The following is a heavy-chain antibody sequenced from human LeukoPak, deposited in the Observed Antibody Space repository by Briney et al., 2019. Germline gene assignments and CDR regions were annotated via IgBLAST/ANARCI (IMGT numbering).Heavy chain of an antibody. CDR1: GFTFSGSA. J-gene: IGHJ5*02. D-gene: IGHD6-19*01. CDR2: IRSKANSYAT. CDR3: TSRIAVAGGFDP. Sequence: PGGSLRLSCAASGFTFSGSAMHWVRQASGKGLEWVGRIRSKANSYATAYAASAKGRFTISRDDSKNTAYLQMNSLKTEDTAVYYCTSRIAVAGGFDPWGQGTLVTVSS. V-gene: IGHV3-73*01.